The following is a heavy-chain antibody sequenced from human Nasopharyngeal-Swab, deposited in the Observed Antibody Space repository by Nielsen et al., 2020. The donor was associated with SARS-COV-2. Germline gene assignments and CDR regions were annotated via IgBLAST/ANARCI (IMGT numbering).Heavy chain of an antibody. J-gene: IGHJ5*02. D-gene: IGHD3-10*01. CDR2: FYTTGSI. Sequence: SETLSLTCTVSGGSTSSGTYYWSWIRQPAGKGLEWIGRFYTTGSIDYNPSLKSRVTISVDRSKNQFSLKLTSVTAADTAVYYCARTAATEFGWGYGSGSSRFWFDPWGQGILVTVSS. CDR3: ARTAATEFGWGYGSGSSRFWFDP. V-gene: IGHV4-61*02. CDR1: GGSTSSGTYY.